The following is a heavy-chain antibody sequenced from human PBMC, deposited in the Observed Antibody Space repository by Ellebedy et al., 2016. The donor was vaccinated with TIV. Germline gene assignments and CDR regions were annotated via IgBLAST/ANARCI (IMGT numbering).Heavy chain of an antibody. D-gene: IGHD1-26*01. CDR2: IHYSGST. J-gene: IGHJ6*02. CDR3: AKVGASTFGYYYYGMDV. CDR1: GGSISSYY. Sequence: MPSETLSLTCTVSGGSISSYYWSWIRQPPGKGLEWIGTIHYSGSTSYNPSLKSRVTISVDTSKNQFSLKLRSVTAADTAVYYCAKVGASTFGYYYYGMDVWGQGTTVTVSS. V-gene: IGHV4-59*04.